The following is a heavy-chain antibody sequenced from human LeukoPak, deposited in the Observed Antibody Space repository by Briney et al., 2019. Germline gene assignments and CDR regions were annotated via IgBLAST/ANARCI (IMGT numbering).Heavy chain of an antibody. Sequence: GASVKVSCKASGYTFTGYYMHWVRQAPGQGLEWMGRINPNTGGTNYAQKFQGRVTMTRDTSISTAYMDLSSLRSDDTAVYYCARTYSSGWYEGIDYWGQGTPVTVSS. V-gene: IGHV1-2*06. D-gene: IGHD6-19*01. J-gene: IGHJ4*02. CDR2: INPNTGGT. CDR1: GYTFTGYY. CDR3: ARTYSSGWYEGIDY.